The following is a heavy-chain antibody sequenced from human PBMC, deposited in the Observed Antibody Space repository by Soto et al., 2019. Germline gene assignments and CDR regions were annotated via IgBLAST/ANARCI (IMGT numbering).Heavy chain of an antibody. J-gene: IGHJ6*02. V-gene: IGHV6-1*01. Sequence: QVQLQQSGPGLVKPSQTLSLTCAISGDSVSSNSAAWNWIRQSPSRGLEWLGRTYYRSKWYNDYAVSVKSRITVTPHTSKHQFSLQLNSVTPADTAVYYCARDSVSGYDSRIYYYYGMDVWGQGTTVPVSS. CDR3: ARDSVSGYDSRIYYYYGMDV. CDR2: TYYRSKWYN. CDR1: GDSVSSNSAA. D-gene: IGHD5-12*01.